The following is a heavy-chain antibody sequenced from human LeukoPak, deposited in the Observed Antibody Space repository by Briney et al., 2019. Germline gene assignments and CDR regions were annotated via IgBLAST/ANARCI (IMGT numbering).Heavy chain of an antibody. J-gene: IGHJ4*02. CDR2: FSHSGFP. CDR1: GAPRGPFSGYS. Sequence: PSETLSLTCAMSGAPRGPFSGYSWTWIRHSPGKGLEWIGEFSHSGFPIYNPSLAGRATISIDASKNQFSLRLSSMTAADTAVYYCARPRLLYGSGPILVWGQGTLVTVSS. D-gene: IGHD3-10*01. V-gene: IGHV4-34*01. CDR3: ARPRLLYGSGPILV.